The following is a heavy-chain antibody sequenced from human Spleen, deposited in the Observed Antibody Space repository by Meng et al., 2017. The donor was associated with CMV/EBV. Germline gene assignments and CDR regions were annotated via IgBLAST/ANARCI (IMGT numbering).Heavy chain of an antibody. CDR2: IDQSGGT. V-gene: IGHV4-34*01. CDR3: ARQRAKTGGTYGNWYFDL. Sequence: GSFSGYHWSWVRQPPGKGLEWIGEIDQSGGTSYNPSLKSRVTMSVDTSKNQFSLKLSSVTAADTAMYYCARQRAKTGGTYGNWYFDLWGRGTLVTVSS. J-gene: IGHJ2*01. D-gene: IGHD1-1*01. CDR1: GSFSGYH.